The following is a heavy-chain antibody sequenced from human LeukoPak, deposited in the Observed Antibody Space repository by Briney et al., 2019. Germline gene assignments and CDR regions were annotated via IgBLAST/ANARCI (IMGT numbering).Heavy chain of an antibody. Sequence: GGPLRLSCAASGFTFSSYSMNWVRQAPGKGLEWVSSISSSSSYIYYADSVKGRFTISRDNAKNSLYLQMNSLRAEDTAVYYCARGSIAAAGTHDYWGQGTLVTVSS. CDR3: ARGSIAAAGTHDY. V-gene: IGHV3-21*01. CDR2: ISSSSSYI. J-gene: IGHJ4*02. CDR1: GFTFSSYS. D-gene: IGHD6-13*01.